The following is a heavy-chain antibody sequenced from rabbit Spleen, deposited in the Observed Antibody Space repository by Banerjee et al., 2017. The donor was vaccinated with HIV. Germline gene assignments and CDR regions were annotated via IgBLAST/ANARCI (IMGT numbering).Heavy chain of an antibody. CDR2: IDTSSGNI. Sequence: QSLEESGGDLVKPGASLTLTCKASGFDLTSTYYMCWVRQAPGKGLELIACIDTSSGNIAHATWAKGRFTISKTSSTTVTLQMTSLTAADTATYFCARDNDDVGYDFNLWGQGTLVTVS. V-gene: IGHV1S40*01. CDR1: GFDLTSTYY. D-gene: IGHD3-1*01. CDR3: ARDNDDVGYDFNL. J-gene: IGHJ4*01.